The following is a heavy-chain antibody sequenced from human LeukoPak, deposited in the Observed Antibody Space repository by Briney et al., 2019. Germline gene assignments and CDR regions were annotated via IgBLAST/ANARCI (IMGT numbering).Heavy chain of an antibody. CDR3: ARMYDFWSGYYTGFDY. V-gene: IGHV3-48*03. CDR1: GFTLSSYE. Sequence: QPGGSLRLSCAASGFTLSSYEMNWVRQAPGKGLEWVSYISSSGNIIYYADSVKGRFTISRDNAKKSLSLQMNSLRAEDTAVYYCARMYDFWSGYYTGFDYWGQGTLVTVSS. D-gene: IGHD3-3*01. CDR2: ISSSGNII. J-gene: IGHJ4*02.